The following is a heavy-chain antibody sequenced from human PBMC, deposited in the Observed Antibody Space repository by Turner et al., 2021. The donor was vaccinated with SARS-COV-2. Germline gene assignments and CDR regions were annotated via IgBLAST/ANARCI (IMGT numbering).Heavy chain of an antibody. CDR3: AKADRIMIVVVITLFDY. CDR1: GPTFSSYA. CDR2: IRGSGGST. J-gene: IGHJ4*02. V-gene: IGHV3-23*01. D-gene: IGHD3-22*01. Sequence: VQLLASGRRLVPPGRSLCLSCAASGPTFSSYAMRWVRQAPWKGLEWVSAIRGSGGSTYYADSVKGRFTISRDNSKNTLYLQRNSLRAEDTAVYYCAKADRIMIVVVITLFDYWGQGTLVTVSS.